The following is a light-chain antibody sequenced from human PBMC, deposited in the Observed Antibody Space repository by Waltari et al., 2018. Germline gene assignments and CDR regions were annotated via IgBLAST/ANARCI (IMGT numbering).Light chain of an antibody. CDR1: QSISSY. J-gene: IGKJ2*01. V-gene: IGKV1-39*01. Sequence: DIQMTQSPSSLSASVGDRVTITCLASQSISSYLNWYQQKPGKAPKLLIYAASSLQSGVPSRCSGSGSGTDFTLTISSLQPEDFATYYCQQSYSTPRYTFGQGTKLEIK. CDR3: QQSYSTPRYT. CDR2: AAS.